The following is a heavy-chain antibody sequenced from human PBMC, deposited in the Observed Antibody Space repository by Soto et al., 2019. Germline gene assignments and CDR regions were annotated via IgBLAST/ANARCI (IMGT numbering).Heavy chain of an antibody. J-gene: IGHJ6*02. CDR2: ISYDGNTK. V-gene: IGHV3-30*03. CDR3: ARGTIFLVSVQSDGNGMDV. Sequence: QVQLEESGGGVVQPGRSLTLTCAASGFTFTNYGMNWVRQAPGKGLEWVAVISYDGNTKHHADSVKGRFSISRDNSKNTLALEMNSLRVEDTAVYYCARGTIFLVSVQSDGNGMDVWGQGTSVSVSS. CDR1: GFTFTNYG. D-gene: IGHD3-3*01.